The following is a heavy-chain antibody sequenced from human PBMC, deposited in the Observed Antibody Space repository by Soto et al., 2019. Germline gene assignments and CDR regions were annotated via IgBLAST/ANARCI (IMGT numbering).Heavy chain of an antibody. V-gene: IGHV4-59*01. J-gene: IGHJ6*02. D-gene: IGHD6-6*01. CDR2: IYYSGST. CDR1: GGSISSYY. CDR3: ARGLQLNYYYYYGMDV. Sequence: SETLSLTCTVSGGSISSYYWSWIRQPPGKGLEWIGYIYYSGSTNYNPSLKSRVTISVDTSKNQFSLKLSSVTAADTAVYYCARGLQLNYYYYYGMDVWGQGTTVTVSS.